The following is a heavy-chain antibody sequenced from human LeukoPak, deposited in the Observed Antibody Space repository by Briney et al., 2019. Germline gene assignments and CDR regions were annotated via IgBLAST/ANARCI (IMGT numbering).Heavy chain of an antibody. CDR2: ISSSSSYI. CDR3: ARSVGATIFDP. J-gene: IGHJ5*02. Sequence: KPGGSLRLSCAASGFTFSSYSMNWVRQAPGKGLEWVSSISSSSSYIYYADSVKGRFTISRDNAKNSQYLQMNSLRAEDTAVYYCARSVGATIFDPWGQGTLVTVSS. D-gene: IGHD1-26*01. V-gene: IGHV3-21*01. CDR1: GFTFSSYS.